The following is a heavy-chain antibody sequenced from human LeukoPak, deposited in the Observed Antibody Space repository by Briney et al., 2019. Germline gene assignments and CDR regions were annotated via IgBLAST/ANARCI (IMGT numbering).Heavy chain of an antibody. CDR1: GFSFSSYE. V-gene: IGHV3-48*03. D-gene: IGHD5-18*01. CDR3: ATDGKGLGYSFGYGGY. Sequence: QPRGSRRLSCAASGFSFSSYEMNWVGRAPRKGLEWVSYISSSGTTIYYADSVKGRFTISRNNAKNSLYLQMNSLRGEDTAVYYCATDGKGLGYSFGYGGYWGQGALVAASS. J-gene: IGHJ4*02. CDR2: ISSSGTTI.